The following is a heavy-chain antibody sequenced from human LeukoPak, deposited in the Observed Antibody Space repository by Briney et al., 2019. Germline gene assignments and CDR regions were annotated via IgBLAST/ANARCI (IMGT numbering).Heavy chain of an antibody. J-gene: IGHJ6*02. Sequence: PGRSLRLSCAASGFTFSSYGMHWVRQAPGKGLEWVAVVSYDGSNKYYADSVKGRFTISRDNSKNTLYLQMNSLRAEDTAVYYCARDVVVVPAAIGVYYYYGMDVWGQGTTVAVSS. CDR3: ARDVVVVPAAIGVYYYYGMDV. V-gene: IGHV3-30*03. CDR1: GFTFSSYG. CDR2: VSYDGSNK. D-gene: IGHD2-2*02.